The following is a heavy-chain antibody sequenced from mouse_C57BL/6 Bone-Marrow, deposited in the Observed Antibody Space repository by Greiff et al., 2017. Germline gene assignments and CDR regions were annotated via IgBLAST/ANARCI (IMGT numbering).Heavy chain of an antibody. CDR2: IDPSDSYT. V-gene: IGHV1-59*01. J-gene: IGHJ2*01. CDR1: GYTFTSYW. CDR3: ARFYGSSGY. Sequence: VQLQQPGAELVRPGTSVKLSCKASGYTFTSYWMHWVKQRPGQGLEWIGVIDPSDSYTNYNQKFKGKATLTVDTSSSTAYMQLSSLTSEDSAVYDCARFYGSSGYWGQGTTLTVSS. D-gene: IGHD1-1*01.